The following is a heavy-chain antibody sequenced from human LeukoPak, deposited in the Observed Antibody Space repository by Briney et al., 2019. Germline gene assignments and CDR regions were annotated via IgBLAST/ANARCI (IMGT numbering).Heavy chain of an antibody. CDR3: AKSSCSSTKCYISGD. Sequence: GGSLRLSCAASGFTFYDYAMHWVRQAPGKGLEWVSGISWNSGNMGYADSVKGRFTISRDNAKNSLYLQMNSLRAEDTALYYCAKSSCSSTKCYISGDWGQGTLVTVSS. V-gene: IGHV3-9*01. CDR1: GFTFYDYA. CDR2: ISWNSGNM. J-gene: IGHJ4*02. D-gene: IGHD2-2*02.